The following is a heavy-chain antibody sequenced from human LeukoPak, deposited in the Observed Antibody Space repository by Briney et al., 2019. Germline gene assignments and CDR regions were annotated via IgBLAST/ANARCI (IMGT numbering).Heavy chain of an antibody. CDR2: IKQDEIEK. D-gene: IGHD3-22*01. CDR3: AREGSTMIVHDY. CDR1: GFTFRSHW. Sequence: GGSLRLSCAACGFTFRSHWMSWVRQAPGKGLEWVANIKQDEIEKHYVDSVKGRFTISRDNAKNSVYLQMDSLRSEDTAVYYCAREGSTMIVHDYWGQGTLVTVSA. V-gene: IGHV3-7*01. J-gene: IGHJ4*02.